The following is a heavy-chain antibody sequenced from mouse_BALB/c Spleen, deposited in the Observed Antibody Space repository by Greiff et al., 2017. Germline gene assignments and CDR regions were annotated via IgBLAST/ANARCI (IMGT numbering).Heavy chain of an antibody. CDR3: ARYGGGYYAMDY. J-gene: IGHJ4*01. Sequence: VQLQQSGPQLVRPGASVKISCKASGYSFTSYWMHWVKQRPGQGLEWIGMIDPSDSETRLNQKFKDKATLTVDKSSSTAYMQLSSPTSEDSAVYYCARYGGGYYAMDYWGQGTSVTVSS. V-gene: IGHV1S127*01. CDR2: IDPSDSET. D-gene: IGHD1-1*02. CDR1: GYSFTSYW.